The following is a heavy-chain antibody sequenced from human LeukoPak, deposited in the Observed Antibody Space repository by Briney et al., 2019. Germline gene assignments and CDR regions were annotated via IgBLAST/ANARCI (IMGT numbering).Heavy chain of an antibody. CDR2: IHFDGSNE. CDR3: AKDGIMHSNGPPEFDP. V-gene: IGHV3-30*02. Sequence: PGGSLRLSXVASGFIFRSYGIHWVSQAPGKGLEWVTFIHFDGSNEYYADFVKGRFTISRDNSKNTVYLQMSSLRAEDTAVYYCAKDGIMHSNGPPEFDPWGQGTLVSVSS. D-gene: IGHD3-16*01. CDR1: GFIFRSYG. J-gene: IGHJ5*02.